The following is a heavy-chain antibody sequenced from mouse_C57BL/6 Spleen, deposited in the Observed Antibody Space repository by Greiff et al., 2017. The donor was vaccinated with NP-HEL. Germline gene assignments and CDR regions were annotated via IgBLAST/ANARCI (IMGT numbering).Heavy chain of an antibody. CDR3: ARSYYGSSYSY. J-gene: IGHJ2*01. CDR1: GYAFSSYW. CDR2: IYPGDGDT. Sequence: VKLQQSGAELVKPGASVKISCKASGYAFSSYWMNWVKQRPGKGLEWIGQIYPGDGDTNYNGKFKGKATLTADKSSSTAYMQLSSLTSEDSAVYVCARSYYGSSYSYWGQGTTLTVSS. V-gene: IGHV1-80*01. D-gene: IGHD1-1*01.